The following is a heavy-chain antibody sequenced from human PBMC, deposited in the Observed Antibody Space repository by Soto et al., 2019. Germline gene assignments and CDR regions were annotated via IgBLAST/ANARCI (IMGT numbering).Heavy chain of an antibody. CDR1: GGLFSSFA. CDR2: IIPVFGTT. J-gene: IGHJ4*02. D-gene: IGHD3-16*01. V-gene: IGHV1-69*13. CDR3: ARGGGPYVWFNEF. Sequence: RASEKVSCKDSGGLFSSFAISWVRQAPGQGLEWMGGIIPVFGTTNYAQKFQGRVTITADESTNTAYMELSSLTSDDTAMYYCARGGGPYVWFNEFWGQGTQVTVSS.